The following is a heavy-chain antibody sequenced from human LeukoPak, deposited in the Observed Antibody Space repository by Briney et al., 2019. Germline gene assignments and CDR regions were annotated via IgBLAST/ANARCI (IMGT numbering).Heavy chain of an antibody. Sequence: GGSLRLSCAASGFTFSSYGMHWVRQAPGKGLEWVAVIWYDGSNKYYADSVKGRFTISRDNHNNTLYLQMNSLRAEDTAVYYCAREYDHYLLDYMDVWGKGTTVTVSS. D-gene: IGHD1-1*01. J-gene: IGHJ6*03. CDR3: AREYDHYLLDYMDV. CDR1: GFTFSSYG. V-gene: IGHV3-33*01. CDR2: IWYDGSNK.